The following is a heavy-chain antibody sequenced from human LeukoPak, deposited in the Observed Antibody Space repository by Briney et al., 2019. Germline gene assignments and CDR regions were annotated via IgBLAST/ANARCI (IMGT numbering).Heavy chain of an antibody. D-gene: IGHD3-3*01. CDR1: DGSISSYY. Sequence: PSETLSLTCTVSDGSISSYYWSWIRQPPGKGLEWIGYIYYSGSTNYNPSLKSRVTISVDTSKNQFSLKLSSVTAADTAVYYCARDLEDAFDIWGQGTMVTVSS. V-gene: IGHV4-59*01. J-gene: IGHJ3*02. CDR2: IYYSGST. CDR3: ARDLEDAFDI.